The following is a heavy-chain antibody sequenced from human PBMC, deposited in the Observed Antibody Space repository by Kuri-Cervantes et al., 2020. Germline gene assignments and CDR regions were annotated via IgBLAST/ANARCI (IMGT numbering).Heavy chain of an antibody. CDR3: ARGVGYSYGSRSGWFDP. CDR2: IYYSGST. CDR1: GGSISSYY. D-gene: IGHD5-18*01. V-gene: IGHV4-59*01. Sequence: SETLSLTCTVSGGSISSYYWSWIRQPPGKGLEWIGYIYYSGSTNYNPSLKGRVTISVDTSKNQFSLKLSSVTAADTAVYYCARGVGYSYGSRSGWFDPWGQGTLVTVSS. J-gene: IGHJ5*02.